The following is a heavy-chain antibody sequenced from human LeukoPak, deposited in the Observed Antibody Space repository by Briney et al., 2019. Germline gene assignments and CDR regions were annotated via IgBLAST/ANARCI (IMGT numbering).Heavy chain of an antibody. V-gene: IGHV4-39*01. Sequence: PSETLSLTCTVSGGSISSRTYYWGWLRQPPGKGLEWIGSIYYSGSTYNNPSLKSRVTIFVDTSKNQFSLKLSSVTATDTAVYYCARTYGDYDDAFDVWGQGTMVTVSS. CDR3: ARTYGDYDDAFDV. J-gene: IGHJ3*01. CDR2: IYYSGST. D-gene: IGHD4-17*01. CDR1: GGSISSRTYY.